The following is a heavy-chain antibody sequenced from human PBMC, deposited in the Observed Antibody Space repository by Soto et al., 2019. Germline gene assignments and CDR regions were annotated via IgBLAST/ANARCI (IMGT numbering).Heavy chain of an antibody. CDR1: GDTFTDYY. CDR2: VNPSGGHT. V-gene: IGHV1-46*01. Sequence: ASVKVSCKASGDTFTDYYIHLVRQAPGQGLEWMGTVNPSGGHTTYAQHFLGRVTMTRDTSTSTLYMELTSLTPDDTAIYYCARGGHVVVVTAALDYWGQGTLVTVSS. CDR3: ARGGHVVVVTAALDY. J-gene: IGHJ4*02. D-gene: IGHD2-21*02.